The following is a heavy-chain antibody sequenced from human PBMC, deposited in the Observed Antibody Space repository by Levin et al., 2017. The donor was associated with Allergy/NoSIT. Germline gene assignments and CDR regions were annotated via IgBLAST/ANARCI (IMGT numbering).Heavy chain of an antibody. V-gene: IGHV1-18*01. CDR3: ARGYCSGGSCYGNWYFDL. CDR2: ISAYNGNT. D-gene: IGHD2-15*01. J-gene: IGHJ2*01. Sequence: ASVKVSCKASGYTFTSYGISWVRQAPGQGLEWMGWISAYNGNTNYAQKLQGRVTMTTDTSTSTAYMELRSLRSDDTAVYYCARGYCSGGSCYGNWYFDLWGRGTLVTVSS. CDR1: GYTFTSYG.